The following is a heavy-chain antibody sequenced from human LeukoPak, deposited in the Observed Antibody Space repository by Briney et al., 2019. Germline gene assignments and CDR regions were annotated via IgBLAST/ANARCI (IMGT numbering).Heavy chain of an antibody. CDR2: IYHSGRT. J-gene: IGHJ6*02. CDR3: ARGPVYGSGDYYYGMDV. CDR1: GGSISSGGYS. V-gene: IGHV4-30-2*01. Sequence: PSETLSLTCAVSGGSISSGGYSWSWIRQPPGKGLEWIGYIYHSGRTYYNPSLKSRVTISVDRSKNQFSLKLSSVTAADTAVYYCARGPVYGSGDYYYGMDVWGQGTTVTVSS. D-gene: IGHD3-10*01.